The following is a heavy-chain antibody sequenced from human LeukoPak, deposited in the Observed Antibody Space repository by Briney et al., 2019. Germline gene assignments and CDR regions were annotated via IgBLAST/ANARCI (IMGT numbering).Heavy chain of an antibody. CDR2: IYSGGST. J-gene: IGHJ4*02. CDR1: GFTVSSNY. D-gene: IGHD3-9*01. V-gene: IGHV3-66*01. Sequence: GGSLRLSCAASGFTVSSNYMSWVRQAPGKGLEWASVIYSGGSTYYADPVKGRFTISRDNSKNTLYLQMNSLRAEDTAVYYCASGNYDILPNYWGQGTLVTVSS. CDR3: ASGNYDILPNY.